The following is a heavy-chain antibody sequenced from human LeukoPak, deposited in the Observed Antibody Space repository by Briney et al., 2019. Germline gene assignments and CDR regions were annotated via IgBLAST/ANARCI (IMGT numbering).Heavy chain of an antibody. CDR3: ARDRYPLWFGELFT. J-gene: IGHJ5*02. CDR1: GFTFSSYA. D-gene: IGHD3-10*01. V-gene: IGHV3-30*04. Sequence: RGGLLWRSWAAYGFTFSSYAMHWVRQAPGKGLEWVAVISYDGSNKYYADSVKGRFTISRDNSKNTLYLQMNSLRAEDTAVYYCARDRYPLWFGELFTWGQGTLVTVSS. CDR2: ISYDGSNK.